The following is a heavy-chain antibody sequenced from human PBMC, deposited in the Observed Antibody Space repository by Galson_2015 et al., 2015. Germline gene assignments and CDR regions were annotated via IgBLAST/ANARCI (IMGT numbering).Heavy chain of an antibody. D-gene: IGHD6-19*01. J-gene: IGHJ5*02. V-gene: IGHV1-18*04. CDR1: GYTFTSYG. Sequence: QSGAEVKKPGASVKVSCKASGYTFTSYGISWVRQAPGQGLEWMGWISAYNGNTNYAQKLQGRVTMTTDTSTSTAYMELRSLRSDDTAVYYCARDTIAVAGTLIRSRFDPWGQGTLVTVSS. CDR3: ARDTIAVAGTLIRSRFDP. CDR2: ISAYNGNT.